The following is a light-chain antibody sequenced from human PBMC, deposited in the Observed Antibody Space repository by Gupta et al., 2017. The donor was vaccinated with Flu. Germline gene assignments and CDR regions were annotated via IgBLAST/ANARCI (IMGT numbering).Light chain of an antibody. V-gene: IGKV2-30*01. CDR2: ESS. CDR3: MQGTHWRVFT. J-gene: IGKJ3*01. CDR1: QSRVTTGGKIV. Sequence: ALAQPASISCRCRQSRVTTGGKIVLSWFDQRPGDTPRRLIYESSHRDAGIPDRVGGSGSGTDFTLKISRVEEEDVGTYYCMQGTHWRVFTVGLGTKVEIK.